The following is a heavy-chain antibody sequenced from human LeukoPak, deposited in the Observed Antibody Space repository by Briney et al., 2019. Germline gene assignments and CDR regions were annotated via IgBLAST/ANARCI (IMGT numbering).Heavy chain of an antibody. CDR1: GFTFSDYR. D-gene: IGHD5-24*01. CDR2: ISSRSTYI. J-gene: IGHJ4*02. V-gene: IGHV3-21*01. Sequence: GGSLRLSCAASGFTFSDYRMNWVRQAPGKRLEWVSSISSRSTYIYYADSVKGRFTISRDNAKNSLNLQMNSLRVEDTAVYYCARDEPDAKLDFWGQGTLVTVSS. CDR3: ARDEPDAKLDF.